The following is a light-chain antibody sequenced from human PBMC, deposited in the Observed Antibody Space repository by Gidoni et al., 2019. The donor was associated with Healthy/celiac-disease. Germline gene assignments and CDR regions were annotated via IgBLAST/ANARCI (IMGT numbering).Light chain of an antibody. J-gene: IGLJ2*01. CDR1: SSDVGGYNY. V-gene: IGLV2-8*01. CDR3: SSYAGSNNYVV. Sequence: QSALTQPPPASGAPGQAATISCTGTSSDVGGYNYVSWYQQHPGKAPKLMIYEVSKRPSGVPDRFSGSKSGNTASLPVSGLQAEYEADYYCSSYAGSNNYVVFGGGTKLTVL. CDR2: EVS.